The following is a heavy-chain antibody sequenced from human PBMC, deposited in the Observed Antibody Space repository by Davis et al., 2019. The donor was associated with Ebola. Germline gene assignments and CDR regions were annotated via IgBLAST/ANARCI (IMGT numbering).Heavy chain of an antibody. Sequence: GESLKISCKGSGYSFSSYYITWVRQMPGKGLEWMGRIDPSDSYSNYSPSFQGHVTISIDKSISTAYLQWSSLKASDTAIYYCARGDFLAAAGYYFDYWGQGTLVTVSS. V-gene: IGHV5-10-1*01. CDR2: IDPSDSYS. CDR1: GYSFSSYY. J-gene: IGHJ4*02. CDR3: ARGDFLAAAGYYFDY. D-gene: IGHD6-13*01.